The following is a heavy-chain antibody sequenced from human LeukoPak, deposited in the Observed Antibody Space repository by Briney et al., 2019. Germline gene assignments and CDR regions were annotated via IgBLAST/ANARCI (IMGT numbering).Heavy chain of an antibody. D-gene: IGHD5-12*01. Sequence: SETLSLTCAVYGGSFSGYYWSWIRQPPGKGLEWIGYIYYSGSTNYNPSLKSRVTISVDTSKNQFSLKLSSVTAADTAVYYCATDSGYDIYYYYGMDVWGQGTTVTVSS. J-gene: IGHJ6*02. CDR3: ATDSGYDIYYYYGMDV. CDR1: GGSFSGYY. V-gene: IGHV4-59*01. CDR2: IYYSGST.